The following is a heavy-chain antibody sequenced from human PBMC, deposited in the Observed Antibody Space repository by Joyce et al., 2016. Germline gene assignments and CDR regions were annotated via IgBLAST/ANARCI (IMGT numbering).Heavy chain of an antibody. D-gene: IGHD2-15*01. CDR2: ISPYNGHT. CDR3: ASSLGVGLSLLPSY. J-gene: IGHJ4*02. Sequence: QVQLVQSGAEVKKPGASVKVSCKASGYTFSSYGISWVRQAPGQGLEWMGWISPYNGHTNYAQKLQGRVTMTTDTSTSTAYTELRSLRSDDTAVYYCASSLGVGLSLLPSYWGQGTLVTVSS. CDR1: GYTFSSYG. V-gene: IGHV1-18*01.